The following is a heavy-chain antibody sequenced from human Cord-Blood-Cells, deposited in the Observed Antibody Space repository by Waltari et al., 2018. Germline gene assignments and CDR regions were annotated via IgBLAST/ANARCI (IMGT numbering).Heavy chain of an antibody. J-gene: IGHJ4*02. Sequence: QVQLQQWGAGLLKPSETLSLTCAVYGGSFSGYYWSWIRQPHGKGLEWIGEINHSGSTNYNPSLKSRVTISGDTSKNQFSLKLSSVTAADTAVYYCASVDYYGSGSYYFDYWGQGTLVTVSS. CDR3: ASVDYYGSGSYYFDY. CDR2: INHSGST. V-gene: IGHV4-34*01. D-gene: IGHD3-10*01. CDR1: GGSFSGYY.